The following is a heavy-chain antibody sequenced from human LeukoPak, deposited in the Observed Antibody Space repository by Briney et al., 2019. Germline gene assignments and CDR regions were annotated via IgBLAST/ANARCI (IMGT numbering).Heavy chain of an antibody. CDR1: GGSISSSSYY. J-gene: IGHJ5*02. V-gene: IGHV4-39*07. CDR2: IYYSGST. Sequence: KPSETLSLTCTVSGGSISSSSYYWGWIRQPPGKGLEWIGSIYYSGSTYYNPSLKSRVTVSVDTSKNQFSLKLSSVTAADTAVYYCARVVRSGRSLGWFDPWGQGTLVTVSS. CDR3: ARVVRSGRSLGWFDP. D-gene: IGHD1-26*01.